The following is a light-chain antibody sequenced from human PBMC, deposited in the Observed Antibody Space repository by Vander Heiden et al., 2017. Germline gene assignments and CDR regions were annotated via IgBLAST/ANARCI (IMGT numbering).Light chain of an antibody. CDR1: QSISSY. J-gene: IGKJ4*01. V-gene: IGKV1-39*01. CDR3: QQSCSTPHT. Sequence: DLQLTQSPSSLSASVGDRVTITCRASQSISSYLNWYQQKPGKAPKLLIYAASSLQSGIPSRFSGSGSGTDFTLTISSLQPEDFATYYCQQSCSTPHTFGGGTKLEIK. CDR2: AAS.